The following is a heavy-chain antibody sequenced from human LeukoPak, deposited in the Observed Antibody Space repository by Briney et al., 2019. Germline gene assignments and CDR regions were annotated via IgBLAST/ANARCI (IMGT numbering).Heavy chain of an antibody. D-gene: IGHD3-10*01. CDR2: IRYDGSNK. V-gene: IGHV3-30*02. CDR3: AKGIGRTYYYGSGSYNYMDV. CDR1: GFTFSSYG. Sequence: GGSLRLSCAASGFTFSSYGMHWVRQAPGKGLEWVAFIRYDGSNKYYADSVKGRFTISRDNSKNTLYLQMNSLRAEDTAVYYCAKGIGRTYYYGSGSYNYMDVWGKGTTVTISS. J-gene: IGHJ6*03.